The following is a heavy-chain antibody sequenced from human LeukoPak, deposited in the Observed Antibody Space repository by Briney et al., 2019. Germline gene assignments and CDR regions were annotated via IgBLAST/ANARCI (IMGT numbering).Heavy chain of an antibody. Sequence: ASVKVSCKASGYTFTSYYMHWVRQAPGQGLEWMGIINPSGGSTSYAQKFQGRVTMTRDTSTSTVYMELSSLRSEDTAVYYCARAFGFGEFPDAFDIWGQGTMVTVSS. CDR3: ARAFGFGEFPDAFDI. J-gene: IGHJ3*02. D-gene: IGHD3-10*01. CDR1: GYTFTSYY. V-gene: IGHV1-46*01. CDR2: INPSGGST.